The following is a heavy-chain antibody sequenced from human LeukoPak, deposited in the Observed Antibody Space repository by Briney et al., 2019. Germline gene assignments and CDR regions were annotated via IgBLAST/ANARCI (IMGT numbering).Heavy chain of an antibody. CDR2: ISATNGNT. CDR1: GYAFTDYA. CDR3: ARGRGTAGSNRDFYFFYYMDV. J-gene: IGHJ6*03. D-gene: IGHD6-13*01. Sequence: ASVKVSCKASGYAFTDYAIHWVRQAPGQGFEWMGWISATNGNTKYSEKLQGRVTITRDTSASTAYMELSSLRSEDSAIYFCARGRGTAGSNRDFYFFYYMDVWGKGTTVAVSS. V-gene: IGHV1-3*01.